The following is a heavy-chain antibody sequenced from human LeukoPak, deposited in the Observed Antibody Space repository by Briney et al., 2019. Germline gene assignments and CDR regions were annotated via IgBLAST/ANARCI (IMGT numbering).Heavy chain of an antibody. D-gene: IGHD6-13*01. V-gene: IGHV3-23*01. Sequence: GESLRLSCAASGFTLSSYAMSWVRQAPGKGLEWVSAISGSGGSTYYADSVKGRFTISRDNSKNTLYLQMNSLRAEDTAVYYCAKDTAAAGTLFDYWGQGTLVTVS. CDR3: AKDTAAAGTLFDY. CDR2: ISGSGGST. J-gene: IGHJ4*02. CDR1: GFTLSSYA.